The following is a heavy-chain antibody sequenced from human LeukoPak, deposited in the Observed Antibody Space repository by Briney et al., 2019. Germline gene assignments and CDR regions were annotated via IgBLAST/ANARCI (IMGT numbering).Heavy chain of an antibody. V-gene: IGHV3-74*01. CDR3: ARDINWGQVDY. CDR2: INGDGSAT. Sequence: GGSLRLSCAASGFTFSGHWMYWLRQAPGKGLAWVLRINGDGSATNYAGSMKGRFTISRDNAKNILYLQMNSLREDDTAVYYCARDINWGQVDYWGQGTLVTVSS. J-gene: IGHJ4*02. CDR1: GFTFSGHW. D-gene: IGHD7-27*01.